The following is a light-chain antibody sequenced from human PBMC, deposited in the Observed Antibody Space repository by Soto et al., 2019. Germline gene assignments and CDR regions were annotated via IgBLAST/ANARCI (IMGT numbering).Light chain of an antibody. V-gene: IGKV1-5*01. Sequence: DIQMTQSPSTLSSSVGDIVTITCRASQSISSWLAWYQQKPGKAPKLLIYDASSLESGVPSRFSGGGSGTEFTLTISSLQPDDFATYYCHQYNSYWTFGQGTKVAIK. CDR2: DAS. CDR3: HQYNSYWT. J-gene: IGKJ1*01. CDR1: QSISSW.